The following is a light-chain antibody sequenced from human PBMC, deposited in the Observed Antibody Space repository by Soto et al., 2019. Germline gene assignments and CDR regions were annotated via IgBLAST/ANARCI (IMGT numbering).Light chain of an antibody. CDR1: SSKIGAGYD. Sequence: QSVLTQPPSVSGAPGQRGTISCTGGSSKIGAGYDVQWYQQLPRAAPKLLIFGNSNRPSGVPDRFSVSRSGTSASLDITGLQAEYEADYYCQSYDISLSVSVIFGGGTKVTVL. CDR2: GNS. J-gene: IGLJ2*01. CDR3: QSYDISLSVSVI. V-gene: IGLV1-40*01.